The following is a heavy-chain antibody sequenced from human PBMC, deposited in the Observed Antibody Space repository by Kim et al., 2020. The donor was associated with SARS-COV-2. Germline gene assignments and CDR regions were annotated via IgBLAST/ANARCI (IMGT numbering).Heavy chain of an antibody. J-gene: IGHJ4*02. D-gene: IGHD6-13*01. CDR3: AREFRGVTAADNSFDY. Sequence: SGKGRLPISRDNAKNSLYLQMNSLRAEDTAVYYCAREFRGVTAADNSFDYWGQGTLVTVSS. V-gene: IGHV3-21*01.